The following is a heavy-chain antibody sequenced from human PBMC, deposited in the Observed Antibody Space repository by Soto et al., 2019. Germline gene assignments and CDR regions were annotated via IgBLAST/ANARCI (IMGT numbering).Heavy chain of an antibody. CDR1: SGSISSSNW. V-gene: IGHV4-4*02. D-gene: IGHD6-19*01. Sequence: PSETLSLTCAVSSGSISSSNWWSWVRQPPGKGLEWIGEIYHSGSTNYNPSLKSRVTISVDKSKNQFSLKLSSVTAADTAVYYCARLGADDYSSGWFGGLNWFDPWGQGTLVTVSS. J-gene: IGHJ5*02. CDR3: ARLGADDYSSGWFGGLNWFDP. CDR2: IYHSGST.